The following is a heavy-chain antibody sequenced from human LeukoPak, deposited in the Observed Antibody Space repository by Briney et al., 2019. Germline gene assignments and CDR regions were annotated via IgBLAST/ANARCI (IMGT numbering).Heavy chain of an antibody. D-gene: IGHD6-13*01. CDR3: ARVQQQLGDFDY. CDR1: GYTFTVHF. Sequence: GAAVKVSCKASGYTFTVHFMHWVRQAPGQGLEWMGWINPNSGGTNYAQKFQGRVTMTRDTSISTAYMELSRLRSDNTAVYYCARVQQQLGDFDYWGQGTLVTVSS. J-gene: IGHJ4*02. CDR2: INPNSGGT. V-gene: IGHV1-2*02.